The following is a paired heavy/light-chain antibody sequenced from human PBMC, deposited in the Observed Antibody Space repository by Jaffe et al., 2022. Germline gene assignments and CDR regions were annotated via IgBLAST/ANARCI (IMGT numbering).Heavy chain of an antibody. D-gene: IGHD2-15*01. J-gene: IGHJ5*02. V-gene: IGHV2-5*02. CDR2: IYWDDDK. CDR3: AHSTPRYCSGGSCYSAVDVGWFDP. CDR1: GFSLSTSGVG. Sequence: QITLKESGPTLVKPTQTLTLTCTFSGFSLSTSGVGVGWIRQPPGKALEWLALIYWDDDKRYSPSLKSRLTITKDTSKNQVVLTMTNMDPVDTATYYCAHSTPRYCSGGSCYSAVDVGWFDPWGQGTLVTVSS.
Light chain of an antibody. CDR2: DAS. J-gene: IGKJ4*01. CDR3: QQFNSYLPLT. V-gene: IGKV1-13*02. CDR1: QGISSA. Sequence: AIQLTQSPSSLSASVGDRVTITCRASQGISSALAWYQQKPGKAPKLLIYDASSLESGVPSRFSGSGSGTDFTLTISSLQPEDFATYYCQQFNSYLPLTFGGGTKVEIK.